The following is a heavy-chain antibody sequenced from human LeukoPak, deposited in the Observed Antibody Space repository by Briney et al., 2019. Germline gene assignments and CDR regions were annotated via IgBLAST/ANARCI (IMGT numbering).Heavy chain of an antibody. CDR2: INHSGST. CDR3: ARGKPSYDSSGYYYRAEGFDI. CDR1: GGSFSGYY. Sequence: MASETLSLTCAVYGGSFSGYYWSWIRQPPGKGLEWIGEINHSGSTNYNPSLKSRVTISVDTSKNQFSLKLSSVTAADTAVYYCARGKPSYDSSGYYYRAEGFDIWGQGTMVTVSS. D-gene: IGHD3-22*01. V-gene: IGHV4-34*01. J-gene: IGHJ3*02.